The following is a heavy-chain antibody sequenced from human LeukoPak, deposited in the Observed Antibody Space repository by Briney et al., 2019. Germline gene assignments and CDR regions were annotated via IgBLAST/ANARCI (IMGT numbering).Heavy chain of an antibody. D-gene: IGHD1-26*01. CDR3: AREGARWEPSFSAFDI. CDR1: GYSISSGYY. V-gene: IGHV4-38-2*02. J-gene: IGHJ3*02. CDR2: IYDSGST. Sequence: PSETLSLTCTVSGYSISSGYYWGWIRQSPGKGLEWIGSIYDSGSTYYNPSLKSRVTISVDTSKKQFSLKLSSVTAADTAVYYCAREGARWEPSFSAFDIWGQGTMVTVSS.